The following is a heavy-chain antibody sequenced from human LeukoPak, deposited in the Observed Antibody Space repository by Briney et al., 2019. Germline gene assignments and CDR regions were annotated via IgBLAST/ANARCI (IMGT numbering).Heavy chain of an antibody. D-gene: IGHD5-12*01. CDR2: IYYSGST. J-gene: IGHJ4*02. CDR1: GGSISSYY. Sequence: SETLSLTCTVSGGSISSYYWSWIRQPPGKGLEWIGYIYYSGSTNYNPSLKSRVTISVDTSKNQFSLKLSSVTAADTAVYYCVAEDLVATIGYWGQGTLVTVSS. CDR3: VAEDLVATIGY. V-gene: IGHV4-59*01.